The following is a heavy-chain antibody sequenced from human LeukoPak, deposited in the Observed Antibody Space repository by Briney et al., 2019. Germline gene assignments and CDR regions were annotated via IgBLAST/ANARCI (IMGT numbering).Heavy chain of an antibody. J-gene: IGHJ3*02. V-gene: IGHV1-8*01. Sequence: ASVKVSCKASGYTFTSYDINWVRQATGQGLEWMGWMNPNSGNTGYAQKFQGRVTMTRNTSISTGYMELSSLRSEDTAVYYCARVLYYYDSSGYRWDAFDIWGQGTMVTVS. CDR2: MNPNSGNT. CDR3: ARVLYYYDSSGYRWDAFDI. CDR1: GYTFTSYD. D-gene: IGHD3-22*01.